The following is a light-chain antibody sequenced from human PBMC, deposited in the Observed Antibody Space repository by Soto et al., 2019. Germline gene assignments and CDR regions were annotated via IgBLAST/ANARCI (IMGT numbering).Light chain of an antibody. V-gene: IGLV2-14*03. Sequence: QSVLTQPASVSGSPGQSITISCTGTSSDVGGFNSVSWYQLRPGTAPKLILYDVVDRPSGVSYRFSGSKTGNTASLTISWLQAADEADYFCSSYTSTMTNVFGSGTKVTVL. J-gene: IGLJ1*01. CDR1: SSDVGGFNS. CDR3: SSYTSTMTNV. CDR2: DVV.